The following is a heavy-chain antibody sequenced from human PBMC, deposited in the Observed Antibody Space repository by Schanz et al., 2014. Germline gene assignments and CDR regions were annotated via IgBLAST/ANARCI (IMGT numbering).Heavy chain of an antibody. CDR2: IANDGSIK. CDR1: GFTFSSYA. J-gene: IGHJ4*02. D-gene: IGHD5-12*01. CDR3: ASPSGYSDYGTYFDF. V-gene: IGHV3-30-3*01. Sequence: QVQLLQFGGGVVQPGRSLRLSCAASGFTFSSYAMHWVRQAPGKGLEWVALIANDGSIKYYADSVDGRFTDSRDNSRNTLYLQMNSQRTDDTAVYYCASPSGYSDYGTYFDFWGQGTLVTVSS.